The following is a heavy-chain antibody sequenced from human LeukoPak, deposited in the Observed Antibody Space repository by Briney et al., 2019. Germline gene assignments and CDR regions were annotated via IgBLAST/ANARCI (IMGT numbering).Heavy chain of an antibody. CDR2: ISGSGGNT. V-gene: IGHV3-23*01. CDR1: GFTFSNYA. J-gene: IGHJ4*02. CDR3: AKGGRLRPLDY. Sequence: GGSLRLSCAASGFTFSNYAMSWVRQAPGKGLEWVSAISGSGGNTYYADSVKGRFTISRDNSKNTLYLQMNSLRAEDTAVYYCAKGGRLRPLDYWGQGTLVTVSS. D-gene: IGHD4-17*01.